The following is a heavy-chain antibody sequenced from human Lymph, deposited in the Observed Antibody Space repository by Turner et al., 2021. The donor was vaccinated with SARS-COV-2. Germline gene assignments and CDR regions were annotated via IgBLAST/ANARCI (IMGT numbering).Heavy chain of an antibody. CDR2: IYCSGCT. CDR1: GGSNSSSSYY. V-gene: IGHV4-39*01. D-gene: IGHD2-8*01. J-gene: IGHJ4*02. CDR3: ARAPFIIVLMMYASGYFDN. Sequence: QLQLHESGPGLVKPSETLSLTCTVSGGSNSSSSYYWGWIRQPPGKGLEWIGSIYCSGCTYYNPSLKSRVTISVDTSKNQFSLKLSSVTAAVTAVYYCARAPFIIVLMMYASGYFDNWGQGTLVTVSS.